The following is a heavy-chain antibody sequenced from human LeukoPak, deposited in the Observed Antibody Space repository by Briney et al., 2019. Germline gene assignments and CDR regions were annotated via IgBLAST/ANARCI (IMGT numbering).Heavy chain of an antibody. D-gene: IGHD5-18*01. CDR2: IIPILGIA. CDR1: GRPFSRYS. V-gene: IGHV1-69*04. Sequence: SVKVLCKASGRPFSRYSIRWVRQAPGQGLEWMGSIIPILGIANYAQKFQGRVTITADKSTSTAYMELSSLRSDDTAVYYCARDRRRDSYGYPDYWGQGTLVTVSS. CDR3: ARDRRRDSYGYPDY. J-gene: IGHJ4*02.